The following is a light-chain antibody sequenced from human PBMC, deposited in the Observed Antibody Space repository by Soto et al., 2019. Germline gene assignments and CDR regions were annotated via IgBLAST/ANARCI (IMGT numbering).Light chain of an antibody. CDR1: SSNIGRNP. V-gene: IGLV1-47*02. J-gene: IGLJ3*02. CDR2: TND. Sequence: QSVLTQPPSASGTPGQRVTTSCSGSSSNIGRNPVYWYQQVPGTAPKLLFYTNDQRPSGVPARFSGSKSGTSASLAISGLRSEDEADYYCAAWDDSLSGPVFGGGTKLTVL. CDR3: AAWDDSLSGPV.